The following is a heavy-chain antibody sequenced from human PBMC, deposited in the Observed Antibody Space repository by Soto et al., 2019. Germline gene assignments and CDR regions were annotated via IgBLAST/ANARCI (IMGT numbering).Heavy chain of an antibody. Sequence: GGSLRLSCGAPGVTFKDYGMHWVRQAPGKGLEWVAVISYDGKQTYYADSVRGRFTISKDKSKRTLFLQMNSLRVDDTAVYYCARDGWGSNWYFDLWGRGTLVTVSS. J-gene: IGHJ2*01. CDR3: ARDGWGSNWYFDL. D-gene: IGHD3-16*01. V-gene: IGHV3-30*03. CDR2: ISYDGKQT. CDR1: GVTFKDYG.